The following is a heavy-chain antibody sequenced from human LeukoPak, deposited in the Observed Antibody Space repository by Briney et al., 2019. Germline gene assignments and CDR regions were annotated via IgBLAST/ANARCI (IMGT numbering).Heavy chain of an antibody. J-gene: IGHJ4*02. CDR1: GFTFSSYS. Sequence: GGSLRLSCAASGFTFSSYSMNWVRQAPGKGVEGVSSISSSSSYIYYADSVKGRFTISRDNAKNSLYLQMNSLRAEDTAVYYCARDGGFRDFDYWGQGTLVTVSS. CDR3: ARDGGFRDFDY. CDR2: ISSSSSYI. D-gene: IGHD3-16*01. V-gene: IGHV3-21*01.